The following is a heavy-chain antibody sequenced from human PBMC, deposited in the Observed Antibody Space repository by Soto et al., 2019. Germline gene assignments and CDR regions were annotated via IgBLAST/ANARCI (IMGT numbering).Heavy chain of an antibody. J-gene: IGHJ4*02. Sequence: EVQLVESGGGFAEPGGSLRLSCTASGFTFSGFWMYWVRQAPGKGLVWVSRVNLDGSRPTFADSVKGGFTTSRDNAKNTLYPQMNSLRAEDTAVYYCARANGYLNSHLDSWGQGTLVSVSS. CDR1: GFTFSGFW. CDR2: VNLDGSRP. V-gene: IGHV3-74*01. CDR3: ARANGYLNSHLDS. D-gene: IGHD5-18*01.